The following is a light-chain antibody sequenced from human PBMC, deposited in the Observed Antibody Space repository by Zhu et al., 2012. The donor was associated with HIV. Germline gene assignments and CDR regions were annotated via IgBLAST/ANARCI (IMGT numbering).Light chain of an antibody. J-gene: IGKJ1*01. CDR2: GAS. CDR3: QQFGTTPWT. V-gene: IGKV3-20*01. CDR1: QSVSPHY. Sequence: IVLAQSPGALSLSPGERATLSCRASQSVSPHYLAWFQHKPGQPPRLLIYGASTRAPGIPDRFSASGSGTDFTLIVSRLEPEDTAVYYCQQFGTTPWTFGQGTKLEIK.